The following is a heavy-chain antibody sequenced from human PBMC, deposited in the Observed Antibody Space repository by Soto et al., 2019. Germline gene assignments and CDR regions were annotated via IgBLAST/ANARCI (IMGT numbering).Heavy chain of an antibody. Sequence: GGSLRLSCAASGFTFSSYSMNWVRQAPGKGLEWVSSISSSSSYIYYADSVKGRFTISRDNAKNSLYLQMNSLRAEDTAVYYWARSGLAEDLYYFDYWGQGTLVTVSS. V-gene: IGHV3-21*01. D-gene: IGHD3-3*02. CDR2: ISSSSSYI. J-gene: IGHJ4*02. CDR1: GFTFSSYS. CDR3: ARSGLAEDLYYFDY.